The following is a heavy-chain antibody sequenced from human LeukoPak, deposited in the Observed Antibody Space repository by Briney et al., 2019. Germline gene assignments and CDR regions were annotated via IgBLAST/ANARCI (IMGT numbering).Heavy chain of an antibody. CDR3: ATEHWGPNS. CDR1: GFTFSSYE. CDR2: ISSSGSTI. Sequence: GGSLRLSCAASGFTFSSYEMNWVRQAPGKGLEWVSYISSSGSTIYYADSVKGRFTISRDNAKNSLFLQMSSLRGEDTALYYCATEHWGPNSWGQGTLVTVSS. V-gene: IGHV3-48*03. D-gene: IGHD3-16*01. J-gene: IGHJ4*02.